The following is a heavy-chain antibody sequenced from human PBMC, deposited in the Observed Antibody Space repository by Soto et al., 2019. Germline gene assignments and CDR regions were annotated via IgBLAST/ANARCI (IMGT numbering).Heavy chain of an antibody. CDR2: IYYSGST. D-gene: IGHD5-18*01. CDR1: GGSISSSSYY. J-gene: IGHJ5*02. V-gene: IGHV4-39*01. Sequence: PSETLSLTCTVSGGSISSSSYYWGWIRQPPGKGLEWIGSIYYSGSTYYNPSLKSRVTISVDTSKNQFSLKLSSVTAADTAVYYCARHARQLWAFGGWFDPWGQGTLVTVSS. CDR3: ARHARQLWAFGGWFDP.